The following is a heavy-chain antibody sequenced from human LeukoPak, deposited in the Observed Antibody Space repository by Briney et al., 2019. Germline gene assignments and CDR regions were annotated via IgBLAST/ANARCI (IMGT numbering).Heavy chain of an antibody. CDR1: GFTFSSHS. Sequence: GGSLRLSCAASGFTFSSHSMNWVRQAPGKGLEWVSSISSSSSYIYYAASVKGRFTISRDNAKNSLYLQMNSLRAEDTAVYYCARDSSGWSFDYWGQGTLVTVSS. CDR3: ARDSSGWSFDY. J-gene: IGHJ4*02. V-gene: IGHV3-21*01. CDR2: ISSSSSYI. D-gene: IGHD6-19*01.